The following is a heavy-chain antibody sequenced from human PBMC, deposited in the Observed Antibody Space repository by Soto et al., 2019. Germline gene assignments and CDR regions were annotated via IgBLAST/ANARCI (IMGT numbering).Heavy chain of an antibody. CDR1: GFTFSNYA. V-gene: IGHV3-23*01. D-gene: IGHD2-21*02. Sequence: EVQLLESGGGLVQPGGSLRLSCAASGFTFSNYAMSWVRQAPGKGLEWFSTVSGGGDGTYYADSVKGRFTISRDNPRNTVYLQMNRLRAEDTAVYYCAKKGLGSLATYCNYGDCHYAFDLWGQGTIVTVSS. J-gene: IGHJ3*01. CDR3: AKKGLGSLATYCNYGDCHYAFDL. CDR2: VSGGGDGT.